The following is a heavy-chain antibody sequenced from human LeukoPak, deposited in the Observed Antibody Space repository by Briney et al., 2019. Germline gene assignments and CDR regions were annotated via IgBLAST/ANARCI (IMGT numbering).Heavy chain of an antibody. V-gene: IGHV5-51*01. CDR1: GYIFTSYW. D-gene: IGHD1-1*01. CDR2: IYPGDSDT. J-gene: IGHJ5*02. CDR3: ARKGTSRNWSWFDP. Sequence: GGSLQISCKGSGYIFTSYWIGWVRQMPGKGLEWMGIIYPGDSDTRYSPSFQGQVTISADKSISTAYLQWSSLKASDTAMYYCARKGTSRNWSWFDPWGQGTLVTVSS.